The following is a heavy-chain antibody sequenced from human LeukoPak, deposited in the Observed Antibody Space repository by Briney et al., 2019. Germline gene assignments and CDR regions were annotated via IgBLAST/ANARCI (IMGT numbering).Heavy chain of an antibody. CDR3: AREGTYYDFWSGFSHYYYYMDV. J-gene: IGHJ6*03. V-gene: IGHV4-59*12. D-gene: IGHD3-3*01. Sequence: PSETLSLTCTVSGGSISSYYWSWIRQPPGKGLEWIGYIYYSGSTYYNPSLKSRVTISVDTSKNQFSLKLSSVTAADTAVYYCAREGTYYDFWSGFSHYYYYMDVWGKGTTVTVSS. CDR2: IYYSGST. CDR1: GGSISSYY.